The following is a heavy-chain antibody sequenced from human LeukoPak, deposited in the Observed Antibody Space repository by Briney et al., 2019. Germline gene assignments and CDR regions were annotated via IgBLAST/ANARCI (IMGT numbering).Heavy chain of an antibody. J-gene: IGHJ4*02. CDR3: TTGKIYCSTTSCSDDY. CDR2: FHPEDGET. D-gene: IGHD2-2*01. Sequence: GASVKVSCMVSGDTLTALSMHWVRQAPGKGLEWMGGFHPEDGETIYAQKFQGRVTMTEDTSTDTAYMEPSSLRSDDTAVYYCTTGKIYCSTTSCSDDYWGQGTLVTVSS. CDR1: GDTLTALS. V-gene: IGHV1-24*01.